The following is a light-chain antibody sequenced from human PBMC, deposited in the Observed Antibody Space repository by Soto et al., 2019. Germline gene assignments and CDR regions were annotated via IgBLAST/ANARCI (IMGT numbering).Light chain of an antibody. V-gene: IGLV2-8*01. J-gene: IGLJ2*01. CDR2: EVT. CDR1: SSDVAAYNF. Sequence: QSALTQPPSASGSPGQSVTISCTGTSSDVAAYNFVSWYQQHPGKAPKRVISEVTKRPSGVPDRFSGSKSGNTAYLTVSGLQAEDEADYYCSSYSGTNNFVIFGGGTKVTVL. CDR3: SSYSGTNNFVI.